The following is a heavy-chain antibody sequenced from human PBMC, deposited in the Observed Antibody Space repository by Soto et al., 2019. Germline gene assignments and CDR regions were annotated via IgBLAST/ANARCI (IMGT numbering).Heavy chain of an antibody. D-gene: IGHD5-12*01. CDR3: AKWASGYDFDYYYGMDV. CDR1: GGTFSSYA. CDR2: IIPIFGTA. J-gene: IGHJ6*02. Sequence: ASVKVSCTASGGTFSSYAISWVRQAPGQGLEWMGGIIPIFGTANYAQKFQGRVTVTADESTSTAYMELSSLGSEDTAVYYCAKWASGYDFDYYYGMDVWGQGTTVTVSS. V-gene: IGHV1-69*13.